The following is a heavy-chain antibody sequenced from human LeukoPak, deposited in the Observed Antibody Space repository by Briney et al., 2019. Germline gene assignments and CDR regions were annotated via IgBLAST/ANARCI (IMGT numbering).Heavy chain of an antibody. Sequence: GRSLRLSCAASGFTSSSYAMHWVRQAPGKGLEWVAVISYDGSNKYYADSVKGRFTISRDNSKNTLYLQMNSLRAEDTAVYYCARDREDCSSTSCYDPAFDIWGQGTMVAVSS. J-gene: IGHJ3*02. D-gene: IGHD2-2*01. CDR1: GFTSSSYA. CDR3: ARDREDCSSTSCYDPAFDI. CDR2: ISYDGSNK. V-gene: IGHV3-30*04.